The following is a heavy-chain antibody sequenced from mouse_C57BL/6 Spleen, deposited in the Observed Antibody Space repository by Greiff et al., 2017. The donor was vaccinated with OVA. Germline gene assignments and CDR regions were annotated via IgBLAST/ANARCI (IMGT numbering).Heavy chain of an antibody. D-gene: IGHD1-1*01. CDR2: INPNNGGT. Sequence: VQLQQSGPELVKPGASVKMSCKASGYTFTDYNMHWVKQSHGKSLEWIGYINPNNGGTSYNQKFKGKATLTVNKSSSTAYMELRRLTEESCAVYDCARLGYCGSSCRYFDVWGTGTTVTVSS. V-gene: IGHV1-22*01. J-gene: IGHJ1*03. CDR3: ARLGYCGSSCRYFDV. CDR1: GYTFTDYN.